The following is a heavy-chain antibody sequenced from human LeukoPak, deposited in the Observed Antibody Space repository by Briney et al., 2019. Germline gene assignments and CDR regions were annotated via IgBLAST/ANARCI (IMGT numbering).Heavy chain of an antibody. J-gene: IGHJ4*02. V-gene: IGHV3-33*01. CDR2: IWYDGSNK. D-gene: IGHD6-19*01. CDR1: GFTFRSYG. Sequence: GGSLRLSCAASGFTFRSYGMHWVRQAPGKGLEWVAVIWYDGSNKYYADSVKGRFTISRDNSKNTLYLQMNSLRAEDTAVYYCARGGWYVAGYYFDYWGQGTLVTVSS. CDR3: ARGGWYVAGYYFDY.